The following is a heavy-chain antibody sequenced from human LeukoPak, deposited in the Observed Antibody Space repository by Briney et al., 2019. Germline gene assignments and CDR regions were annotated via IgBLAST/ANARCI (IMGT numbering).Heavy chain of an antibody. CDR1: GFTFSSYA. V-gene: IGHV3-30*01. CDR3: ARALVDTAMVPDY. Sequence: GGFLRLSCAASGFTFSSYAMHWVRQAPGKGLERVAVISYDGSNKYYADSVKGRFTISRDNSKITLYLQMNSLRAEDTAVYYCARALVDTAMVPDYWGQGTLVTVSS. J-gene: IGHJ4*02. CDR2: ISYDGSNK. D-gene: IGHD5-18*01.